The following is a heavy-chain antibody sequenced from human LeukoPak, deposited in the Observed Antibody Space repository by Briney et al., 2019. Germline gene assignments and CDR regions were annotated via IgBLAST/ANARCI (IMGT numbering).Heavy chain of an antibody. CDR1: GGSFSGYY. Sequence: SETLSLTCAVYGGSFSGYYWSWIRQPPGKGLEWIGEINHSGSTNYNPSLKSRVTISVDTSKNQFSLKLSSVTAADTAVYYCARDAPDVLRFFEWPNFGRTLGSYYYYMDVWGKGTTVTVSS. J-gene: IGHJ6*03. CDR3: ARDAPDVLRFFEWPNFGRTLGSYYYYMDV. V-gene: IGHV4-34*01. D-gene: IGHD3-3*01. CDR2: INHSGST.